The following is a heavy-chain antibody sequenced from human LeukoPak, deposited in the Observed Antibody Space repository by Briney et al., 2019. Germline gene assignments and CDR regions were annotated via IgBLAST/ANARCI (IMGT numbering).Heavy chain of an antibody. Sequence: GGSLRLSCAASGFIFRNYAMHWVRQAPGKGLEYVSAISSSGDNTYYEDSVKGRFIISRDNSKNTLSLQMSSLRVEDTAVYYCVREERGLAIDYWGQGTLVTVSS. J-gene: IGHJ4*02. D-gene: IGHD5-12*01. CDR1: GFIFRNYA. V-gene: IGHV3-64*02. CDR3: VREERGLAIDY. CDR2: ISSSGDNT.